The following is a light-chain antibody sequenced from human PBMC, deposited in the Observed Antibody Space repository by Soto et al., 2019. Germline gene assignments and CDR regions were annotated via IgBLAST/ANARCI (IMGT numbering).Light chain of an antibody. CDR1: RSRLRSDGNTY. CDR3: MQATQSHWT. V-gene: IGKV2-24*01. CDR2: KVS. Sequence: IGMTQTPLSSPVTLGQASSISCRSSRSRLRSDGNTYLSWFQQRPGQPPRLLIYKVSDRFSGVPDRFSGSGAGTDFTLTISRVEAEDVGIYYCMQATQSHWTFGQGTKVDIK. J-gene: IGKJ1*01.